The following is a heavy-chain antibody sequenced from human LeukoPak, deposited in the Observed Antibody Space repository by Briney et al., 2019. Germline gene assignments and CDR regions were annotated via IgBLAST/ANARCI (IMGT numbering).Heavy chain of an antibody. Sequence: GASVKVSCKASGYTFTSYYMHWVRQAPGQGLEWMGIINPSGGSTSYAQKFQGRVTITADKSTSTAYMELSSLRSEDTAVYCCARDSGQWTTVVTRDAFDIWGQGTMVTVSS. CDR2: INPSGGST. CDR1: GYTFTSYY. CDR3: ARDSGQWTTVVTRDAFDI. V-gene: IGHV1-46*01. J-gene: IGHJ3*02. D-gene: IGHD4-23*01.